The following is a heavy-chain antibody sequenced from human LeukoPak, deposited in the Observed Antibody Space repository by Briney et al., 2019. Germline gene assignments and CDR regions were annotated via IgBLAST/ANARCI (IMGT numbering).Heavy chain of an antibody. Sequence: GGSLRLSCAASGFTFSNAWMSWVRQAPGKGLEWVSAISGSGGSTYYADSVKGRFTISRDNSKNTLYLQMNSLRAEDTAVYYCAKDSNPMTTVTNFDYWGQGTLVTVSS. CDR1: GFTFSNAW. CDR3: AKDSNPMTTVTNFDY. D-gene: IGHD4-11*01. V-gene: IGHV3-23*01. CDR2: ISGSGGST. J-gene: IGHJ4*02.